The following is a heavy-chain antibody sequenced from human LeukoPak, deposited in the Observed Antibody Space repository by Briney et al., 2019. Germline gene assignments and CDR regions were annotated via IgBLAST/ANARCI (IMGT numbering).Heavy chain of an antibody. CDR1: GFTFSSYA. D-gene: IGHD6-13*01. V-gene: IGHV3-23*01. CDR3: AKDSHRYSSSWYSSSYFDY. Sequence: PGGSLRLSCAASGFTFSSYAMSWVRQAPGKGLEWVSAISRSGGSTYYADSVKGRFTISRDNSKNTLYLQMNSLRAEDTAVYYCAKDSHRYSSSWYSSSYFDYWGQGTLVTVSS. J-gene: IGHJ4*02. CDR2: ISRSGGST.